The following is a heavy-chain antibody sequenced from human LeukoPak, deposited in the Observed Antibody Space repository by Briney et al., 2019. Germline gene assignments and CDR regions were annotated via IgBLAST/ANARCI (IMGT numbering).Heavy chain of an antibody. J-gene: IGHJ4*02. CDR1: GFTGSNNY. CDR2: MKTDGTRI. CDR3: ARCSGRTCLQMSPLDC. V-gene: IGHV3-74*01. Sequence: PGVSLRLSCAASGFTGSNNYVSWVRQAPGKGPVWVSRMKTDGTRIEYADSVKGRFTISRDNAKNTLFLQMSSLRVEDTAVYYCARCSGRTCLQMSPLDCWGQGALVTVSS. D-gene: IGHD2-15*01.